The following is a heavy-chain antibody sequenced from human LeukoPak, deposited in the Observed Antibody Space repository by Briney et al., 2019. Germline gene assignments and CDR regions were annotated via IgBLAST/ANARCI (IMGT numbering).Heavy chain of an antibody. CDR2: IYSGGST. Sequence: PGGSLRLSCAASGFTVSSNYMSWVRQAPGKGLGWVSVIYSGGSTYYADSVKGRFTISRDNSKNTLYLQMNSLRAEDTAVYYCARGLGAANYYYYYYVDVWGKGTTVTVSS. V-gene: IGHV3-66*02. D-gene: IGHD1-26*01. CDR3: ARGLGAANYYYYYYVDV. J-gene: IGHJ6*03. CDR1: GFTVSSNY.